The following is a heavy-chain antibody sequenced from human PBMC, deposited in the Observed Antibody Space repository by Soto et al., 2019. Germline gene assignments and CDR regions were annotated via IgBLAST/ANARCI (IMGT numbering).Heavy chain of an antibody. CDR1: GFSLSNARMG. D-gene: IGHD3-3*01. V-gene: IGHV2-26*01. Sequence: ESGPTLVNPTETLTLTCTVSGFSLSNARMGVGWIRQPPGKALEWLAHIFSKDEAYHTTSLTNRSRIFISRDTSKSQVVLTMTNVGPMDTATYYCVRALTYYDFWSSYFPRASFDSWGEGILVTVSS. CDR3: VRALTYYDFWSSYFPRASFDS. J-gene: IGHJ4*02. CDR2: IFSKDEA.